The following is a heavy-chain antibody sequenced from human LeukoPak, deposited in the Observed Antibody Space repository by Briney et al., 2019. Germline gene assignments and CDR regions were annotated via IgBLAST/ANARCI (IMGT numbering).Heavy chain of an antibody. CDR2: TYYRSKWYN. CDR3: AKGRWALFDC. CDR1: GDSVSSNSAA. V-gene: IGHV6-1*01. J-gene: IGHJ4*02. Sequence: SQTLSLTFDISGDSVSSNSAAWNWIRQSPSRGLEWLGRTYYRSKWYNDYAISVKSRMTINADTSKNQFSLQINSVTPEDTAVYYCAKGRWALFDCWGQGTLVIVSS. D-gene: IGHD3-10*01.